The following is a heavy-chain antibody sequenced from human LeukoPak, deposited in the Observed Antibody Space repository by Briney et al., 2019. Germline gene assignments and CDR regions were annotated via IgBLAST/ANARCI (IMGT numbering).Heavy chain of an antibody. CDR3: ARDPRDGYNSGRVGHSYMDV. D-gene: IGHD5-24*01. J-gene: IGHJ6*03. Sequence: SETLSLTCSVSGGSISSYYWSWIRQPAGKGLEWIGRIYTSGSTNYNPSPKSRVTMSVDTSKNQFSLKLSSVTAADTAVYYCARDPRDGYNSGRVGHSYMDVWGKGTTVTISS. CDR1: GGSISSYY. CDR2: IYTSGST. V-gene: IGHV4-4*07.